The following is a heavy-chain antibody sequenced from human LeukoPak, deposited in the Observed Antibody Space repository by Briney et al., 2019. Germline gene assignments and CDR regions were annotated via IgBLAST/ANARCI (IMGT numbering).Heavy chain of an antibody. J-gene: IGHJ4*02. CDR1: GGSISSYY. CDR2: IYYSGST. D-gene: IGHD6-19*01. V-gene: IGHV4-59*12. Sequence: PSETLSLTCTVSGGSISSYYWSWIRQPPGKGLEWIGYIYYSGSTNYNPSLKSRVTISVDTSKNQFSLKLSSVTAADTAVYYCARESGSGWHLSPYLDYWGQGTLVTVSS. CDR3: ARESGSGWHLSPYLDY.